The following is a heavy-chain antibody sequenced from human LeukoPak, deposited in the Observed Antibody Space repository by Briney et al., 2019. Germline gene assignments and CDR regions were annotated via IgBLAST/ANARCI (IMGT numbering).Heavy chain of an antibody. CDR2: INPNSGGT. D-gene: IGHD6-6*01. V-gene: IGHV1-2*02. Sequence: ASVTVSCKASGYTFTGYYMHWVRQAPGQGLEWMGWINPNSGGTNYAQKFQGRVTMTRDTSISTAYMELSRLRSDDTAVYYCARPLGPGPNVDAFDIWGQGTMVTVSS. J-gene: IGHJ3*02. CDR3: ARPLGPGPNVDAFDI. CDR1: GYTFTGYY.